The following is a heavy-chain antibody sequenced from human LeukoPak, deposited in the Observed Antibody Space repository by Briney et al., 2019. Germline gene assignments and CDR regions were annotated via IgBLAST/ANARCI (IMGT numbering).Heavy chain of an antibody. V-gene: IGHV4-59*08. Sequence: PSETLSLTCTVSGGSISSYYWSWIRQPPGKGLEWIGYIYYSGSTNYNPSLKSRVTISLDTSKNRFSLKLSSVTAADTAVYYCARRYDSSLYYYYYMDVWGKGTTVTVSS. CDR2: IYYSGST. CDR1: GGSISSYY. D-gene: IGHD3-22*01. J-gene: IGHJ6*03. CDR3: ARRYDSSLYYYYYMDV.